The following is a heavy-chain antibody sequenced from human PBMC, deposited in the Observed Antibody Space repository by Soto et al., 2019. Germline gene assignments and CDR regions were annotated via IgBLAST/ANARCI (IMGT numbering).Heavy chain of an antibody. Sequence: QVQLQQWGAGLLKPSETLSLTCAVYGGSVRDYYWSWVRQPPGKGLEWIGEVNDRGGTNYDPSLKSRVTISVDTSKNQFSLRLTSVNAADTAVYYCARRVTVTYYFDYWGRGTPVTVSS. CDR2: VNDRGGT. CDR1: GGSVRDYY. D-gene: IGHD4-17*01. CDR3: ARRVTVTYYFDY. V-gene: IGHV4-34*01. J-gene: IGHJ4*02.